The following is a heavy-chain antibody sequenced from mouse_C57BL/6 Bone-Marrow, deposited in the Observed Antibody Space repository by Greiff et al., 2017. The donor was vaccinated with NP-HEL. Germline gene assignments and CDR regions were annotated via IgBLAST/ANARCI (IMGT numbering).Heavy chain of an antibody. CDR2: IYPGGGYT. V-gene: IGHV1-63*01. D-gene: IGHD1-1*02. CDR1: GYTFTNYW. CDR3: ARDYGPWYFDV. Sequence: VQLQQSGAELVRPGTSVKMSCKASGYTFTNYWIGWAKQRPGHGLEWIGDIYPGGGYTNYNEKFKGKATLTADKSSSTAYMQFSSLTSEDSAIYYCARDYGPWYFDVWGRGTTVTVSA. J-gene: IGHJ1*03.